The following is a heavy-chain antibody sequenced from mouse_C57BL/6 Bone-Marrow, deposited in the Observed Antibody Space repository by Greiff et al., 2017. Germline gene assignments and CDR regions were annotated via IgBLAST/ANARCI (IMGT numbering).Heavy chain of an antibody. CDR2: IDPENGDT. V-gene: IGHV14-4*01. CDR1: GFNLKDDY. J-gene: IGHJ2*01. D-gene: IGHD4-1*02. Sequence: DVKLVESGAELVRPGASVKMSCTASGFNLKDDYMHWVKQRPEQGLEWLGWIDPENGDTEYASKFPGKATITADTYSNTAYLRISSLTSEETAVYYCTFNWDYFDYWGQGTTLTVSS. CDR3: TFNWDYFDY.